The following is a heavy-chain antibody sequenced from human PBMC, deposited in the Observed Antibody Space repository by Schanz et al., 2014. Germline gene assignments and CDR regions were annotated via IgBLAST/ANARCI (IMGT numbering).Heavy chain of an antibody. CDR2: IWYDGTNK. J-gene: IGHJ6*02. V-gene: IGHV3-33*06. CDR3: AKTPRNDYSNYGLSYHYGMDV. D-gene: IGHD4-4*01. CDR1: GFTFSSYG. Sequence: QVQLVESGGGVVRPGRSLRLSCAASGFTFSSYGMHWVRQAPGKGLEWVAVIWYDGTNKYYVDSVKGRFTISRDNSKNTLYLQMNSLRAEDTAVYYCAKTPRNDYSNYGLSYHYGMDVWGQGTTVTVSS.